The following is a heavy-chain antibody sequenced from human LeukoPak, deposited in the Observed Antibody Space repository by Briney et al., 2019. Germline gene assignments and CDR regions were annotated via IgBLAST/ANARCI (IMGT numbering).Heavy chain of an antibody. V-gene: IGHV3-7*05. D-gene: IGHD1-1*01. Sequence: PGRSLRLSCAASGFMFSDFSMTWVRQAPGKGLERVASIKHDGSEIFYVDSVKGRFTISRDNAENSMYLQMHSLRDEDTAVYYCARVGGPKWNRVNNWFDPCGQGTLVTVSS. CDR2: IKHDGSEI. CDR1: GFMFSDFS. CDR3: ARVGGPKWNRVNNWFDP. J-gene: IGHJ5*02.